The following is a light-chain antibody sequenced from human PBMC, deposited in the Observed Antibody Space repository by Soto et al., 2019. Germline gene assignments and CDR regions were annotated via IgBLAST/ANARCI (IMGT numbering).Light chain of an antibody. CDR3: SSYTSTSTLCV. CDR1: SSDVGGYNY. J-gene: IGLJ1*01. CDR2: DVS. V-gene: IGLV2-14*01. Sequence: QSVLTQPASVSGSPGKSITISCTGTSSDVGGYNYVSWYQQHPGKAPKLMIYDVSNRPSGVSFRFSGSKSSNTASLTIFGFQVVDEADYYCSSYTSTSTLCVFGTGTKVTVL.